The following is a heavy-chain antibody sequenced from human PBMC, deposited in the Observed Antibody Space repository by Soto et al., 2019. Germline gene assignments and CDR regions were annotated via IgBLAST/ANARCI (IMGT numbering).Heavy chain of an antibody. Sequence: EVQLLESGGGLVQPGGSLRLSCAASGFTFSSYAMGRVRQATGKGLEWDSAISGSGGSTYYADFVKSRFTISRDNSKNTLYLQMNSMRAEDTVVSYCPKRIVGFDTWGQGTVVTVSS. D-gene: IGHD2-15*01. V-gene: IGHV3-23*01. CDR3: PKRIVGFDT. J-gene: IGHJ5*02. CDR1: GFTFSSYA. CDR2: ISGSGGST.